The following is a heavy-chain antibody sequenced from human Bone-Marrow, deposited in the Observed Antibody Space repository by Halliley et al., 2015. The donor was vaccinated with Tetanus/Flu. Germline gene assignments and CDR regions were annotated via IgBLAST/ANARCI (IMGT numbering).Heavy chain of an antibody. J-gene: IGHJ6*02. V-gene: IGHV3-11*06. CDR3: ARVIRGKYRLLYDGMDV. CDR2: ISSASSYT. Sequence: YISSASSYTSYADSVKGRFSISRDNSKNILYLQMNRVRPDDTAIYYCARVIRGKYRLLYDGMDVWGQGTMVTVS. D-gene: IGHD1-26*01.